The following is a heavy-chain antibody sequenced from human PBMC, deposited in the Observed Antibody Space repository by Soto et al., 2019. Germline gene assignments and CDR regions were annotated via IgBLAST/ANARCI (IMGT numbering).Heavy chain of an antibody. J-gene: IGHJ3*02. Sequence: ASVKVSCKASAYTFTIYGISWVRQAPGQGLEWMGWISAYNGNTNYAQKLQGRVTMTTDTSTSTAYMELRSLRSDDTAVYYCARVSGITMVRGVRDAFDIWGQGTMVTVSS. V-gene: IGHV1-18*01. D-gene: IGHD3-10*01. CDR2: ISAYNGNT. CDR1: AYTFTIYG. CDR3: ARVSGITMVRGVRDAFDI.